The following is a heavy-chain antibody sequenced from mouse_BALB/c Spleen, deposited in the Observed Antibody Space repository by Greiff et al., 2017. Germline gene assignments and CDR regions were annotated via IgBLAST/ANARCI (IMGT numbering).Heavy chain of an antibody. Sequence: EVKLMESGGGLVQPGGSLRLSCATSGFTFSDFYMEWVRQPPGKRLEWIAASRNKANDYTTEYSASVKGRFIVSRDTSQSILYLQMNALRAEDTAIYYCARDGPYYYGSSYDYAMDYWGQGTSVTVSS. CDR3: ARDGPYYYGSSYDYAMDY. V-gene: IGHV7-1*02. CDR2: SRNKANDYTT. CDR1: GFTFSDFY. D-gene: IGHD1-1*01. J-gene: IGHJ4*01.